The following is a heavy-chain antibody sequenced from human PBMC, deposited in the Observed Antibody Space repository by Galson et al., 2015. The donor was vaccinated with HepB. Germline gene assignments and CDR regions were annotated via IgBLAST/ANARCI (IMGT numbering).Heavy chain of an antibody. J-gene: IGHJ6*02. Sequence: SLRLSCAASGFTFSSYSMNWVRQAPGKGLEWVSYISSSSSTIYYADSVKGRFTISRDNAKNSLYLQMNSLRAEDTAVYYCASNLDIVVVPAAIPNSHYYYYGMDVWGQGTTVTVSS. D-gene: IGHD2-2*02. CDR1: GFTFSSYS. CDR3: ASNLDIVVVPAAIPNSHYYYYGMDV. V-gene: IGHV3-48*04. CDR2: ISSSSSTI.